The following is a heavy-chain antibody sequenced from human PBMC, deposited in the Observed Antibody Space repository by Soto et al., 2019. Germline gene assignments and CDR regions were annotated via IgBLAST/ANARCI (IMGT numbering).Heavy chain of an antibody. Sequence: SAKPSCNAPGYTFTSCYMHWARQAHGKGLEWMGIINPSGGSTSYAQKFQGRVTMTRNTSISTAYMELSSLRSEDTAVYYCARGIEVAVAGTGRAFDIWGEGTMVTVSS. CDR1: GYTFTSCY. J-gene: IGHJ3*02. D-gene: IGHD6-19*01. CDR2: INPSGGST. CDR3: ARGIEVAVAGTGRAFDI. V-gene: IGHV1-46*01.